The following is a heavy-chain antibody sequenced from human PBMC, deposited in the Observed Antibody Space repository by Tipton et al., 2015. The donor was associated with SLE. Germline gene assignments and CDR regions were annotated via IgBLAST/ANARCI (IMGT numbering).Heavy chain of an antibody. J-gene: IGHJ4*02. D-gene: IGHD6-13*01. V-gene: IGHV4-39*07. CDR2: IYYSGST. CDR3: ARDGSSSVDY. Sequence: TLSLTCTVSGGSISSYYWSWIRQPPGKGLEWIGSIYYSGSTYYNPSLKSRVTISVDTSKNQFSLKLSSVTAADTAVYYCARDGSSSVDYWGQGTLVTVSS. CDR1: GGSISSYY.